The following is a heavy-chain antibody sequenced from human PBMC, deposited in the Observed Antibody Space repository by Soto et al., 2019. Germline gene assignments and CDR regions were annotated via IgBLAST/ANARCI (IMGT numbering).Heavy chain of an antibody. J-gene: IGHJ5*02. CDR2: IPSKGRP. Sequence: QGQLRESGPGLVKPLQTLSLTRSGSGASVAGGFFYLSWVRQPPRKGLEWIGYIPSKGRPFYNPSLTSRGTISADTSKNQLSLQLTSVTAADTAVYYCARDTYSGYDFGLWGQGTLVTVSS. V-gene: IGHV4-30-4*01. CDR1: GASVAGGFFY. D-gene: IGHD5-12*01. CDR3: ARDTYSGYDFGL.